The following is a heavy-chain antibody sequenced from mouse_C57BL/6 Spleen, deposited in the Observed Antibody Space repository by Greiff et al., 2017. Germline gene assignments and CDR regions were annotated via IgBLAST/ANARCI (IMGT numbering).Heavy chain of an antibody. Sequence: LVESGAELVKPGASVKISCKASGYAFSSYWMNWVKQRPGKGLAWIGQIYPGDGDTNYNGKFKGKATLTADKSSSTAYKQLSSLTSEDSAVYFCAREGAYYGSRRYFDVWGTGTTVTVSS. CDR1: GYAFSSYW. CDR2: IYPGDGDT. V-gene: IGHV1-80*01. CDR3: AREGAYYGSRRYFDV. D-gene: IGHD1-1*01. J-gene: IGHJ1*03.